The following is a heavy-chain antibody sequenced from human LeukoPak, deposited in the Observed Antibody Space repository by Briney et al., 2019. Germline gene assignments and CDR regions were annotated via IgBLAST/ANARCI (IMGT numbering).Heavy chain of an antibody. D-gene: IGHD2-15*01. CDR2: IRSKAYGGTT. CDR3: TSSYSRDYYYYYMDV. Sequence: GGSLRLSCTASGFTFGDYAMSWFRQAPGKGLEWVGFIRSKAYGGTTEYAASVKGRFTISRDDSKSIAYLQMNSLKTEDTAVYYCTSSYSRDYYYYYMDVWGKGTTVTVSS. CDR1: GFTFGDYA. J-gene: IGHJ6*03. V-gene: IGHV3-49*03.